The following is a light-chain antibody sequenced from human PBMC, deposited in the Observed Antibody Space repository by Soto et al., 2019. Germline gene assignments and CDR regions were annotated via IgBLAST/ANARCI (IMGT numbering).Light chain of an antibody. V-gene: IGLV1-40*01. Sequence: QSVVTQPPSVSGAPGQRVTISCTGSSSNIGAGYDVHWYQQFPGTAPKLLIYGNNNRPSGVTDRFSGSKSGTSASLAITGLHAEYEADYSCQSFDTRLNSVVFGGGTKVTVL. CDR3: QSFDTRLNSVV. CDR2: GNN. J-gene: IGLJ2*01. CDR1: SSNIGAGYD.